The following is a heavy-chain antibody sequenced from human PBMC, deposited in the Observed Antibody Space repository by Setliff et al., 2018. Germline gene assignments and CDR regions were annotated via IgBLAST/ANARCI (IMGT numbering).Heavy chain of an antibody. Sequence: GGSLRLSCAASGFTFGHYRMDWVRQAPGKGLEWVSSISSSTIYYADSVKGRFTISRDNAKNSLYLQMNSLRAEDTAAYYCARDQLDYWGQGTLVTVSS. V-gene: IGHV3-21*01. J-gene: IGHJ4*02. CDR2: ISSSTI. CDR3: ARDQLDY. CDR1: GFTFGHYR.